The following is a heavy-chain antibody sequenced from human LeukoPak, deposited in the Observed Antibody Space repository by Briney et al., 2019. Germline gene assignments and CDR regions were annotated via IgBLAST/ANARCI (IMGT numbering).Heavy chain of an antibody. V-gene: IGHV3-7*04. CDR1: GFTFSNYW. J-gene: IGHJ4*02. D-gene: IGHD1-26*01. Sequence: GGSLRLSCAASGFTFSNYWMIWVRQAPGKGLEWVGNIKQDGSEKRYADSVRGRFSISRDNAKNSLYLQMNSLRAEDTAVYYCARGGSYGAYWGQGTLVTVSS. CDR2: IKQDGSEK. CDR3: ARGGSYGAY.